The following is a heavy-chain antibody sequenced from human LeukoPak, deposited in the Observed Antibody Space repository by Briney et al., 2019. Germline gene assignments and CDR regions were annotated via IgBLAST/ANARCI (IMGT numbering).Heavy chain of an antibody. CDR1: GYSFTSYW. CDR2: IYPGDSDT. D-gene: IGHD6-19*01. J-gene: IGHJ4*02. Sequence: GESLKISCKGSGYSFTSYWIGWVRQMPGKGLGWMGIIYPGDSDTRYSPSFQGQVTISADKSISTAYLQWSSLKASDTAMYYCARQYSSGWYDGYFDYWGQGTLVTVSS. CDR3: ARQYSSGWYDGYFDY. V-gene: IGHV5-51*01.